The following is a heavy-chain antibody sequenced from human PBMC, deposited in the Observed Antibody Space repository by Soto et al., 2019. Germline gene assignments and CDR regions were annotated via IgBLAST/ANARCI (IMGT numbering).Heavy chain of an antibody. D-gene: IGHD1-1*01. CDR3: ARVRYGDY. J-gene: IGHJ4*02. CDR1: GYGFTTYG. CDR2: ISAHNGNT. V-gene: IGHV1-18*01. Sequence: QIHLVQSGAEVKKHGASVKVSCKGSGYGFTTYGITWVRQAPGQGLEWMAWISAHNGNTNYAQKLQGRVTVTRDTSTSTAYMELRSLRSDDTAVYYCARVRYGDYWGQGALVTVSS.